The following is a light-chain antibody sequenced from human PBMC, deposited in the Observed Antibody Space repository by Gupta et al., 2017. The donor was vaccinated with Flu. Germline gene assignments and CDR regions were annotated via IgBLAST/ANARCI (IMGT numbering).Light chain of an antibody. CDR1: QSISIY. J-gene: IGKJ2*01. V-gene: IGKV1-39*01. CDR2: AAS. CDR3: QQSYSKPYT. Sequence: PLSLSASVGDRVTISCRASQSISIYLNWYQKKPGKAPNLLIYAASTLQSGVPSRFSGSGSGTDFTLTISSLQPEDFATYYCQQSYSKPYTFGQGTKVEIK.